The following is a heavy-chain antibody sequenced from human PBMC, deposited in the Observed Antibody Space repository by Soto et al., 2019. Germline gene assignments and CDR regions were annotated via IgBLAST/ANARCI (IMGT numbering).Heavy chain of an antibody. V-gene: IGHV1-58*01. Sequence: SVKVSCKASGFTFTSSAVQWVRQARGQRLEGIGGIVLGSGNKNYAKKLQERVTITRDMYTSTAYMEMRILRYEDTAVYYCAADTSDRWEPPGTIWRQGAMVTVSS. J-gene: IGHJ3*02. CDR3: AADTSDRWEPPGTI. D-gene: IGHD1-26*01. CDR2: IVLGSGNK. CDR1: GFTFTSSA.